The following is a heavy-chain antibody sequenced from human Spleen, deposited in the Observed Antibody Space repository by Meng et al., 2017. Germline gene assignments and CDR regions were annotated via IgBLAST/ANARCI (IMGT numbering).Heavy chain of an antibody. CDR2: ISSSSSSYK. D-gene: IGHD3-22*01. V-gene: IGHV3-21*01. CDR3: AREGYYDSSGDKGMDV. J-gene: IGHJ6*02. Sequence: GESLKISCAASGFTFSSYAMNWVRQAPGKGLECVSVISSSSSSYKHYADSVKGRFTISRDNAKNSLYLQMNSLRVEDTAVYYCAREGYYDSSGDKGMDVWGQGTTVTVSS. CDR1: GFTFSSYA.